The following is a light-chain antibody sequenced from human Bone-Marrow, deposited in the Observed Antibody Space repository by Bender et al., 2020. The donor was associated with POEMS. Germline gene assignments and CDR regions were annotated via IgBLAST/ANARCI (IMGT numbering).Light chain of an antibody. CDR2: EVS. CDR1: SSDVGRHTL. CDR3: GSYARSNIPYV. V-gene: IGLV2-23*02. Sequence: QSALTQPVSMSGSPGQSITISCTGTSSDVGRHTLVSWYQQFPGKAPKLMIYEVSERPSGVPDRFSGSKSGNTASLTVSGLQPEDEADYYCGSYARSNIPYVFGTGTKVTVL. J-gene: IGLJ1*01.